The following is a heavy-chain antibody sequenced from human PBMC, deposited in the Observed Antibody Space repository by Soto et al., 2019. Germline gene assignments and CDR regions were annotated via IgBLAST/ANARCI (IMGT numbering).Heavy chain of an antibody. CDR1: GGSISSGGYY. CDR3: ATARAGDRGTAVNPASAFDL. D-gene: IGHD3-16*01. V-gene: IGHV4-31*03. CDR2: IYYSGST. Sequence: SETLSLTCTVSGGSISSGGYYWSWIRQHPGKGLEWIGYIYYSGSTYYNPSLKSRVTISVDTSKNQFSLKLSSVTAADTAVYYCATARAGDRGTAVNPASAFDLWGQGTMATVSS. J-gene: IGHJ3*01.